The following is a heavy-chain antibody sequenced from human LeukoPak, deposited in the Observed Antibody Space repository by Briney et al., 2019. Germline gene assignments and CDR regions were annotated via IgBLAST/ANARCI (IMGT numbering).Heavy chain of an antibody. V-gene: IGHV3-15*01. D-gene: IGHD3-9*01. CDR2: IKSKTDGGTT. J-gene: IGHJ4*02. CDR1: GFTFSNAW. Sequence: GGPLRLSCAASGFTFSNAWMSWVRQAPGKGLEWVGRIKSKTDGGTTDYAAPVKGRFTISRDDSKNTLYLQMNSLETEDTAVYYCTTDDILTGYNFDYWGQGTLVTVSS. CDR3: TTDDILTGYNFDY.